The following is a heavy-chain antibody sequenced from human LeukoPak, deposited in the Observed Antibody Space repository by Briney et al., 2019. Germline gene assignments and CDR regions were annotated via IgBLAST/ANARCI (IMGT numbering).Heavy chain of an antibody. CDR1: GGSFSGYY. J-gene: IGHJ4*02. CDR2: INHSGST. CDR3: AGGATSRSFDY. Sequence: PSETLSLTCAVYGGSFSGYYWSWLRQPPGKGLEWIGEINHSGSTNYNPSLKSRVTISVDTSKNQFSLKLSSVTAADTAVYYCAGGATSRSFDYWGQRILVTVSS. V-gene: IGHV4-34*01.